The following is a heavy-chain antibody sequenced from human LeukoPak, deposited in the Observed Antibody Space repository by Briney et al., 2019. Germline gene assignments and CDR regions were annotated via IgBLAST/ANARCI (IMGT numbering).Heavy chain of an antibody. D-gene: IGHD6-13*01. CDR1: GYTFTDYY. CDR3: ARETVPAIAAPRGLNY. Sequence: GASVKVSCKASGYTFTDYYIHWVRQAPGQGLEWMGWINPNSGDTNYAPKVQGRVTMTRDTSISTAYMELSRLRSDDTAVYYCARETVPAIAAPRGLNYWGQGTLVTVSS. J-gene: IGHJ4*02. V-gene: IGHV1-2*02. CDR2: INPNSGDT.